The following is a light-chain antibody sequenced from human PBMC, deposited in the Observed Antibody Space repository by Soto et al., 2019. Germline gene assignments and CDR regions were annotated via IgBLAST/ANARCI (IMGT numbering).Light chain of an antibody. J-gene: IGLJ1*01. CDR2: EVS. CDR3: SSYTSSSALV. Sequence: QSVLAQPASASGSPGQAITISCTGTSRDVGGYNYVSWYQQHPGKAPKLMIYEVSNRPSGVSNRFSGSKSGNTASLTISGLQAEDEADYYCSSYTSSSALVFGTGTKVTVL. CDR1: SRDVGGYNY. V-gene: IGLV2-14*01.